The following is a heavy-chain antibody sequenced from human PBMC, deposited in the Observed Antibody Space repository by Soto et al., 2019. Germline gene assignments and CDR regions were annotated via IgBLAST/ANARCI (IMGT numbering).Heavy chain of an antibody. Sequence: EVQLVESGGGLVKPGGSLRLSCAASGFTFSSYSMNWVRQAPGKGLEWVSSISSSSSYIYYADSVKGRFTITRDNAKNSLYLQRNSLRAEDTAVYYCAREGGCSSTRCYYYYYYYMDVWGKETTVTVSS. V-gene: IGHV3-21*01. CDR2: ISSSSSYI. D-gene: IGHD2-2*01. CDR3: AREGGCSSTRCYYYYYYYMDV. CDR1: GFTFSSYS. J-gene: IGHJ6*03.